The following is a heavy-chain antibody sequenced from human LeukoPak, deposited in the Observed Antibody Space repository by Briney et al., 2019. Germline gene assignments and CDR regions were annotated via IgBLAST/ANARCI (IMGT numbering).Heavy chain of an antibody. Sequence: SVKVSCKASGGTFSSYAISWVRQAPGQGLEWMGGIIPIFGTANYAQKFQGRVTITRDTSASTAYMELSSLRSEDTAVYYCARGLVGATIRLDYWGQGTLVTVSS. J-gene: IGHJ4*02. CDR1: GGTFSSYA. D-gene: IGHD1-26*01. V-gene: IGHV1-69*05. CDR2: IIPIFGTA. CDR3: ARGLVGATIRLDY.